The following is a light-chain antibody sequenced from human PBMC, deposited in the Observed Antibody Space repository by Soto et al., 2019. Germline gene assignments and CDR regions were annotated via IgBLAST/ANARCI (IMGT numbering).Light chain of an antibody. CDR2: DNT. V-gene: IGLV1-40*01. CDR1: TSNIGARYE. CDR3: QSYDSTLSGVI. Sequence: QSVLTQPPSVSGAPGQRVTISCAGSTSNIGARYEVHWYQQLPGTAPKLLIHDNTNRPSGVPDRFSGSTSGTSASLAITGLQAEAEADYYCQSYDSTLSGVIFGGGTKLTVL. J-gene: IGLJ2*01.